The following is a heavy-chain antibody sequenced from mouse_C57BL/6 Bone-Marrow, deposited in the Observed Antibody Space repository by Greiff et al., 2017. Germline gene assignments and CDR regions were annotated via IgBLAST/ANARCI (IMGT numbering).Heavy chain of an antibody. Sequence: QVQLQLSGAELARPGASVRLSCTASGYTFTSYGISWVKQRTGQGLEWIGEIYPRSGNTYYNEKFKGKATLTADKSSSTAYMELRSLTSEDSAVYYCARITTVVASFDYWGQGTILTVSA. V-gene: IGHV1-81*01. CDR2: IYPRSGNT. J-gene: IGHJ2*01. CDR3: ARITTVVASFDY. CDR1: GYTFTSYG. D-gene: IGHD1-1*01.